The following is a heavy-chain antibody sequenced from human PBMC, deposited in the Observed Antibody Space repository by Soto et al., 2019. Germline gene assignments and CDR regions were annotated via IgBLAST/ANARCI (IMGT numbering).Heavy chain of an antibody. V-gene: IGHV1-18*01. Sequence: ASVKVSCKTSGYTFTAYGLAWLRQAPGQRPEGMGWVGTNNDNTNYAEKFQGRVTMTTDTSTAKTDMELRSHRSDDTAVYYCARDLKTDSSAYWSSAYWGQGTLVTVSS. CDR2: VGTNNDNT. D-gene: IGHD3-22*01. CDR3: ARDLKTDSSAYWSSAY. CDR1: GYTFTAYG. J-gene: IGHJ4*02.